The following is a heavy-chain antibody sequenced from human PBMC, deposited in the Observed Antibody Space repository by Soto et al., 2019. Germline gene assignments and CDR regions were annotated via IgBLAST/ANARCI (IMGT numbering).Heavy chain of an antibody. D-gene: IGHD3-3*01. CDR2: IYSDVSST. CDR1: GFTFSSYW. V-gene: IGHV3-74*01. J-gene: IGHJ6*02. Sequence: PGGSLRLSCAASGFTFSSYWMHWVRQAPGKGLVWVSRIYSDVSSTSYADSVKGRFTISRDNAKNTLYLEMNSLRAEDTAEYFCVRFFGPKYYYHHGMDVWGQGTTVTVS. CDR3: VRFFGPKYYYHHGMDV.